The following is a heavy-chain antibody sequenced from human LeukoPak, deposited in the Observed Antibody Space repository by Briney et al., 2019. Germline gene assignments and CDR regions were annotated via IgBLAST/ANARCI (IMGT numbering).Heavy chain of an antibody. V-gene: IGHV3-53*01. CDR2: IYSGGTT. D-gene: IGHD3-10*01. Sequence: PGGSLRLSCAASGFIFSSHYMSWVRQPPGKGLEWVSAIYSGGTTYYSDSVKGRCTISRDDSKNTVSLQMNSPRAEDTAVYYSARGGEDSPLWFEPKQFYFDYWGQGALVTVSS. CDR3: ARGGEDSPLWFEPKQFYFDY. CDR1: GFIFSSHY. J-gene: IGHJ4*02.